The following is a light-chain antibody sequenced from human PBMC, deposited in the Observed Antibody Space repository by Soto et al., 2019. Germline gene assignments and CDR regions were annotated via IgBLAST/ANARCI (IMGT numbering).Light chain of an antibody. V-gene: IGKV1-9*01. CDR1: QGISSY. CDR3: QKLNSYPLT. Sequence: EIQFTHSPWVLSESVVETVTITFLASQGISSYLAWYQQKPGKAAKLLIYAASTLQSGVPSRFSGSGSGTEFTLTISSLQPEDFATYYCQKLNSYPLTFGKGPRRAIK. J-gene: IGKJ5*01. CDR2: AAS.